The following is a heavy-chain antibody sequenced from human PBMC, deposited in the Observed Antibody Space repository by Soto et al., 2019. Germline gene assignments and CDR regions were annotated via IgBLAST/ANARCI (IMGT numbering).Heavy chain of an antibody. CDR1: GGSISSYY. D-gene: IGHD3-22*01. V-gene: IGHV4-59*01. CDR2: IYYSGST. CDR3: ARIYDSSGSNWYFDL. J-gene: IGHJ2*01. Sequence: QMQLQESGPGLVKPSETLSLTCTVSGGSISSYYWSWIRQPPGKGLEWIGYIYYSGSTNYNPSLKSRVTISVDTSKNQFSLKLSSVTAADTAVYYCARIYDSSGSNWYFDLWGRGTLVTVSS.